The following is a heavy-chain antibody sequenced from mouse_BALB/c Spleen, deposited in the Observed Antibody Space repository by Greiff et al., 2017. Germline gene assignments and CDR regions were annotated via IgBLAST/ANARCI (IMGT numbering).Heavy chain of an antibody. D-gene: IGHD2-1*01. CDR3: ARQGGGNYNFDY. Sequence: EVKLVESGGDLVKPGGSLKLSCAASGFTFSSYGMSWVRQTPDKRLEWVATISSGGSYTYYPDSVKGRFTISRDNAKNTLYLQMSSLKSEDTAMYYCARQGGGNYNFDYWGQGTTLTVSS. V-gene: IGHV5-6*01. CDR2: ISSGGSYT. J-gene: IGHJ2*01. CDR1: GFTFSSYG.